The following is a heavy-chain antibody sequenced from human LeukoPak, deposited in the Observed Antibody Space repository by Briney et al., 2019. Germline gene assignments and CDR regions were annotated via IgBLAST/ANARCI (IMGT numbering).Heavy chain of an antibody. Sequence: GASVKVSCKVSGYTLTELSMHWVRQAPGKGLEWMGGFDPEDGETIYAQKFQGRVTMTEDTSTGTVYMELSSLRSEDTAVYYCARGGRDGYNFPPPYFDYWGQGTLVTVSS. CDR3: ARGGRDGYNFPPPYFDY. D-gene: IGHD5-24*01. CDR2: FDPEDGET. V-gene: IGHV1-24*01. CDR1: GYTLTELS. J-gene: IGHJ4*02.